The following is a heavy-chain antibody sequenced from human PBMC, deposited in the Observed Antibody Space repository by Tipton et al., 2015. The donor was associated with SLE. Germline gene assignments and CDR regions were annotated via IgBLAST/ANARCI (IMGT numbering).Heavy chain of an antibody. CDR1: GYSFINYA. J-gene: IGHJ6*02. CDR3: ARTGTIFGVLGGMDV. CDR2: VNPNTGNP. D-gene: IGHD3-3*01. V-gene: IGHV7-4-1*02. Sequence: QVQLVQSGSELKKPGASVKVSCKASGYSFINYAINWVRQAPGQGLEWMGWVNPNTGNPTYAQGFTGRSVFSLDTSVSTAYLQISGLKAEDTAVYYCARTGTIFGVLGGMDVWGLGTTVIVSS.